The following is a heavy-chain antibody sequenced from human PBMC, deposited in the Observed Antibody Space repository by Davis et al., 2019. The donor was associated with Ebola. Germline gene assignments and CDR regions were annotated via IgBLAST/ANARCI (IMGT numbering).Heavy chain of an antibody. CDR1: GGSFSGYY. J-gene: IGHJ5*02. Sequence: MPSETLSLTCAVYGGSFSGYYWSWIRKPPGKGLEWIGEINHSGSTNYNPSLKSRVTISVDTSKNQFSLKLSSVTAADTAVYYCARALGYCRFDPWGQGTLVTVSS. D-gene: IGHD2-15*01. CDR2: INHSGST. V-gene: IGHV4-34*01. CDR3: ARALGYCRFDP.